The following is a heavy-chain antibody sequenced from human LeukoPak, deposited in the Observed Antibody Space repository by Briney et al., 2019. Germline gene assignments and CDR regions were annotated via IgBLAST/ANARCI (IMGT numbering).Heavy chain of an antibody. D-gene: IGHD6-19*01. CDR2: IRSKPYGGTT. J-gene: IGHJ4*02. V-gene: IGHV3-49*04. CDR3: TRERVAVAAYYFDY. CDR1: GFTFGDYA. Sequence: GGSLRLSCTASGFTFGDYALSWVRQAPGKGLEWVGFIRSKPYGGTTEYAASVKGRSTISRDDSKSIAYLQMNSLKTEDTAVYYCTRERVAVAAYYFDYWGQGTLVTVSS.